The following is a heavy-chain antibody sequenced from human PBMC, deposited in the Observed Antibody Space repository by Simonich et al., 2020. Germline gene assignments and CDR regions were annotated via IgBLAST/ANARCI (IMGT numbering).Heavy chain of an antibody. Sequence: GGGVVQPGRSLRLSCAASGFTFSSYAMHWVRQAPGKGQEGGAVISYDGSNKYYEDSVKGRFTISRDNSKNTLYLQMNSLRDEETAVYYCARDIVSFGSSWYAFDIWGQGTMVTVSS. CDR3: ARDIVSFGSSWYAFDI. D-gene: IGHD6-13*01. V-gene: IGHV3-30*07. J-gene: IGHJ3*02. CDR2: ISYDGSNK. CDR1: GFTFSSYA.